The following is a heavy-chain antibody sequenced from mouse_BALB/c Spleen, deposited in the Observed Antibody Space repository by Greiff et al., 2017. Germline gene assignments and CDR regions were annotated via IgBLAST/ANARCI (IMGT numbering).Heavy chain of an antibody. Sequence: EVQLQQSGPELVKPGASVKISCKASGYTFTDYNMHWVKQSHGKSLEWIGYIYPYNGGTGYNQKFKSKATLTVDNSSSTAYMELRSLTSEDSAVYYCARGDYGFWFAYWGQGTLVTVSA. CDR2: IYPYNGGT. V-gene: IGHV1S29*02. D-gene: IGHD1-2*01. CDR1: GYTFTDYN. CDR3: ARGDYGFWFAY. J-gene: IGHJ3*01.